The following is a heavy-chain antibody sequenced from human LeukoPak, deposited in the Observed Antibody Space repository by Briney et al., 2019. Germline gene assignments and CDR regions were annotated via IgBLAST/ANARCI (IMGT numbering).Heavy chain of an antibody. CDR3: AKDDSALWFGELSHYFNW. J-gene: IGHJ4*02. CDR1: GFTFSFYG. D-gene: IGHD3-10*01. CDR2: ITGAGHT. Sequence: GGSLRLSCAASGFTFSFYGMNWVRQAPGKGLEWVSGITGAGHTYYADSVQGRFTIYRDISKNTLYLQMNSLRVDDTAVYYCAKDDSALWFGELSHYFNWWGQGTLVTVSS. V-gene: IGHV3-23*01.